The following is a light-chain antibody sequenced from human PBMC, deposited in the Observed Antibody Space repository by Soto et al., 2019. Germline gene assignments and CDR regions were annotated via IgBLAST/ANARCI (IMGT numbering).Light chain of an antibody. CDR3: HQYGSSPGT. CDR1: HFVASSY. J-gene: IGKJ1*01. V-gene: IGKV3-20*01. Sequence: EIVLTQSPGTLSLSPGERATLSCRASHFVASSYVAWYQQKPGQAPRLLIYGASSRATGIPERFSGSGSGTDFTLTISRLEPEDFAVYYCHQYGSSPGTFGQGTKVEIK. CDR2: GAS.